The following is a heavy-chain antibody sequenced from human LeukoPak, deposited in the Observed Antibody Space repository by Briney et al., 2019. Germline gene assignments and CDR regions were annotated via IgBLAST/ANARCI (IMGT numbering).Heavy chain of an antibody. CDR1: NGAWSGYC. CDR2: INHSGST. D-gene: IGHD2-2*01. V-gene: IGHV4-34*01. J-gene: IGHJ5*02. CDR3: ARGGRYCSSTNCRNWFDP. Sequence: SETLSLTCAVYNGAWSGYCWNWIRQPPGKGLEWIGEINHSGSTNYNPSLKSRVTISIDTSKNQFSLKLSSVTAADTAAYYCARGGRYCSSTNCRNWFDPWGQGTLVTVSS.